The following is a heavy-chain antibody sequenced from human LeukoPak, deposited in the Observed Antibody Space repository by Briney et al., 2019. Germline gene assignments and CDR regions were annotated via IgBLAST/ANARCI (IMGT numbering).Heavy chain of an antibody. CDR1: GFTFSTYW. V-gene: IGHV3-7*02. Sequence: PGGSLRLSCSASGFTFSTYWMSWVRQAPGKGLEWVANIKEDGSEKNYADSVKGRFTISRDNAKNSLYLQMNSLRAEDTAVYYCAVYCSGGCYSGLVWGQGTLVTVSS. D-gene: IGHD2-21*02. CDR3: AVYCSGGCYSGLV. CDR2: IKEDGSEK. J-gene: IGHJ4*02.